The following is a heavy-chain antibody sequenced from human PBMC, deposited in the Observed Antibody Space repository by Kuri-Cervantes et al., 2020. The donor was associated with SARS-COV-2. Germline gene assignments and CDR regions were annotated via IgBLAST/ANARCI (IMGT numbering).Heavy chain of an antibody. D-gene: IGHD4-17*01. CDR1: GFTLRSYS. CDR2: ISSSSSYI. J-gene: IGHJ4*02. CDR3: ARGVGYGDYTFDY. V-gene: IGHV3-21*01. Sequence: GESLKISCAASGFTLRSYSMNWVRQAPGKGLEWVSPISSSSSYIYYADSVKGRFTISRDNAKNSLYLQMNSLRAEDTAVYYCARGVGYGDYTFDYWGQGTLVTVSS.